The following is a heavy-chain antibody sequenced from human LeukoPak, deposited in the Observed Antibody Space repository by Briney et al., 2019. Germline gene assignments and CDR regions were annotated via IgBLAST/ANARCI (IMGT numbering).Heavy chain of an antibody. D-gene: IGHD1-26*01. CDR1: GFTFSSYA. CDR2: ISGSGGST. J-gene: IGHJ4*02. V-gene: IGHV3-23*01. CDR3: AKADKWKLLPESSFDY. Sequence: GGSLRLSCAASGFTFSSYAMSWVRQAPGKGLEWVSAISGSGGSTYYADSVKGRFTISRDNSKNTLYLQMNSLRAEDTAVYYCAKADKWKLLPESSFDYWGQGTLVTVSS.